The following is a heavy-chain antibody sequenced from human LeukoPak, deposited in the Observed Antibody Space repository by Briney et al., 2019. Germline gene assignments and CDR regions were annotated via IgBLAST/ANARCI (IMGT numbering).Heavy chain of an antibody. CDR1: GYTFTGYY. Sequence: ASVKVSCKASGYTFTGYYMHWVRQAPGQGLEWMGWISPNSGGTNYAQKFQGRVTMTRDTSISTAYMELSRLRSDDTAVYYCARDLGVVVPAAISDWFDPWGQGTLVTVSS. D-gene: IGHD2-2*01. V-gene: IGHV1-2*02. CDR2: ISPNSGGT. CDR3: ARDLGVVVPAAISDWFDP. J-gene: IGHJ5*02.